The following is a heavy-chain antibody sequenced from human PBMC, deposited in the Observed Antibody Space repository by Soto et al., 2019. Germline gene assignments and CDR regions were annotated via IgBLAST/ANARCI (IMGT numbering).Heavy chain of an antibody. CDR3: ARDRGPSSGYYPYWFDP. V-gene: IGHV1-69*12. J-gene: IGHJ5*02. Sequence: QVQLVQSGAEVKKPGSSVKVSCKASGGTFSSYAISWVRQAPGHGLEWMGEIVPIFGTANYAQKFQGRVTITADESTSTAYMELSSLESEDTAVYYCARDRGPSSGYYPYWFDPWGRGTLVTVSS. D-gene: IGHD3-22*01. CDR2: IVPIFGTA. CDR1: GGTFSSYA.